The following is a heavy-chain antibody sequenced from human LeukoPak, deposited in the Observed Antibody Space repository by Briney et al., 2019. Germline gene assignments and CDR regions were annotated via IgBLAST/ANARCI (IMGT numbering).Heavy chain of an antibody. D-gene: IGHD3-10*01. CDR1: GLVLSSYA. CDR2: ISGTASET. CDR3: AKAVYGSGTSYLNYYGMDA. V-gene: IGHV3-23*01. J-gene: IGHJ6*02. Sequence: GGSLRLSCAASGLVLSSYAILSVRQGPGKGLEWVSAISGTASETHYADSVKGRFTISRDNSKNTVYLQMTSLRAEDTAVYSCAKAVYGSGTSYLNYYGMDAWGQGTTVTVSS.